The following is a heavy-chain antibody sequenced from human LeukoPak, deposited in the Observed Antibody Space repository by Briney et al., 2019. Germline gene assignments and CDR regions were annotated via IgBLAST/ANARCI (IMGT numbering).Heavy chain of an antibody. V-gene: IGHV1-2*04. J-gene: IGHJ3*02. CDR3: ASGVGVLLWFGEFAFDI. CDR2: INPNSGGT. D-gene: IGHD3-10*01. Sequence: ASVKVSCKASGYTFTSYDINWVRQATGQGLEWMGWINPNSGGTNYAQKFQGWVTMTRDTSISTAYMELSRLRSDDTAVYYCASGVGVLLWFGEFAFDIWGQGTMVTVSS. CDR1: GYTFTSYD.